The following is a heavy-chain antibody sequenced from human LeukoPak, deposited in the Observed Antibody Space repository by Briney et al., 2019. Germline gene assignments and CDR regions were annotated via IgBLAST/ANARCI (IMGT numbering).Heavy chain of an antibody. Sequence: PGGSLRLSCAASGFTFSSYSMNWVRQAPGKGLEWVSSISSSSSYIYYADSVKGRFTISRDNAKNSLYLQMNSLRAEDTAVYYCARDRVGAARPTESKSYYYMDVWGKGTTVTISS. CDR2: ISSSSSYI. D-gene: IGHD6-6*01. J-gene: IGHJ6*03. CDR1: GFTFSSYS. CDR3: ARDRVGAARPTESKSYYYMDV. V-gene: IGHV3-21*01.